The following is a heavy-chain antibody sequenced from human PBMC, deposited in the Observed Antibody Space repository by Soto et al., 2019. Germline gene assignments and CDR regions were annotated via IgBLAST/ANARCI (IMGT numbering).Heavy chain of an antibody. CDR3: AKDRYYDILTGPSDY. CDR2: ISGSGGST. V-gene: IGHV3-23*01. J-gene: IGHJ4*02. D-gene: IGHD3-9*01. Sequence: GGSLRLSCAASGFTFSSYAMSWVRQAPGKGLEWVSAISGSGGSTYYADSVKGRFTISRDNSKNTLYLQMNSLRAEDTAVYYCAKDRYYDILTGPSDYWGQGTLVTVSS. CDR1: GFTFSSYA.